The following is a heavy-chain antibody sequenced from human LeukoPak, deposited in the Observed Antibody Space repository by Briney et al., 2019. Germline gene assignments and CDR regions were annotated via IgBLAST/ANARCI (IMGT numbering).Heavy chain of an antibody. Sequence: SGGSLRLSCAASGFTVSRNYMSWVRQAPGKGLEWVSVIYSGGRTYYADSVKGRFTISRDNSKNTLYLQMNSLRAEDTAVYYCARAGPSSSWHQFDYWGQGTWSPSPQ. D-gene: IGHD6-13*01. CDR2: IYSGGRT. CDR3: ARAGPSSSWHQFDY. V-gene: IGHV3-66*01. J-gene: IGHJ4*02. CDR1: GFTVSRNY.